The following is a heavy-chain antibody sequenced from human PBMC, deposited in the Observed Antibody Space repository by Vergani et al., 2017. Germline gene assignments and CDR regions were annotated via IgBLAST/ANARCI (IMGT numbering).Heavy chain of an antibody. J-gene: IGHJ4*02. CDR3: ARSMVRGVVLIYGYDY. Sequence: QVQLQESGPGLVKPSETLSLTCTVSGGSISSYYWSWIRQPAGKGLEWIGRIYTSGSTNYNPSLKSRVTISVDTSKNQFSLKLSSVTAADTAVYYCARSMVRGVVLIYGYDYWGQGTLVTVSS. V-gene: IGHV4-4*07. D-gene: IGHD3-10*01. CDR2: IYTSGST. CDR1: GGSISSYY.